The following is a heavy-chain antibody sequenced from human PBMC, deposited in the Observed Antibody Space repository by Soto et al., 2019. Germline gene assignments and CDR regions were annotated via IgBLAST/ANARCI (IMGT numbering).Heavy chain of an antibody. V-gene: IGHV3-21*01. Sequence: GGSLRLSCAASGFTFSTYSMNWVRQAPGKGLEWVSSISSSSTYIYYADSVKGRFTISRDDAQSSLYLQMNSLRAEDTALYYCATCSGGLCISVENWGQGILVTVSP. CDR1: GFTFSTYS. J-gene: IGHJ4*02. CDR3: ATCSGGLCISVEN. D-gene: IGHD2-15*01. CDR2: ISSSSTYI.